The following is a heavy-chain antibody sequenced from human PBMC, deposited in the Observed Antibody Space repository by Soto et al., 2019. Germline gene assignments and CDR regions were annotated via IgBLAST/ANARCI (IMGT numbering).Heavy chain of an antibody. J-gene: IGHJ4*02. Sequence: GGSLRRSCVASGFTFSTYTMSWVRQAPGKGLEWVSVISGSGGSPSYADSVQGRFSISRDNPKNTLYLQMNSLRGEDTAMYYCAKARCSTTNCYVPDYWGQGTLVTVSS. CDR3: AKARCSTTNCYVPDY. D-gene: IGHD2-2*01. V-gene: IGHV3-23*01. CDR1: GFTFSTYT. CDR2: ISGSGGSP.